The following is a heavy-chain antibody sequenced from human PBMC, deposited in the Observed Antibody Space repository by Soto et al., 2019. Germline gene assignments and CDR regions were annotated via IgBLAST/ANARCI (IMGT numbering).Heavy chain of an antibody. Sequence: SETLSLTCTVSGASISGFYLSWIRKSAGKGLEWIGRIYATGTTDYNPSLKSRVMMSVDTSKKQFSLKLRSVTAADTAVYYCVRDGTKTLRDWFDPWGQGISVTVSS. D-gene: IGHD1-1*01. J-gene: IGHJ5*02. CDR3: VRDGTKTLRDWFDP. CDR2: IYATGTT. CDR1: GASISGFY. V-gene: IGHV4-4*07.